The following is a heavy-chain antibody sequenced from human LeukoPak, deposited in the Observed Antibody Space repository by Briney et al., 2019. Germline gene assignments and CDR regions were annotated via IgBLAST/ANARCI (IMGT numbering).Heavy chain of an antibody. CDR3: ARGAITYLHYYDSSGYYREENWFDP. V-gene: IGHV1-8*01. CDR1: GYTFTSYD. CDR2: MNPNSGNT. J-gene: IGHJ5*02. Sequence: ASVKVSCKASGYTFTSYDINWVRQATGQGLEWMGWMNPNSGNTGYAQKFQGRVTMTRNTSISTAYMVLSSLRSEDTAVYYCARGAITYLHYYDSSGYYREENWFDPWGQGTLVTVSS. D-gene: IGHD3-22*01.